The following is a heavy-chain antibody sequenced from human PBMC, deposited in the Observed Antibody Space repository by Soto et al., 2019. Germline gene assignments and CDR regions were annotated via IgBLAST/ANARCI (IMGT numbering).Heavy chain of an antibody. CDR3: ASYYYGDYVRPNWFDP. J-gene: IGHJ5*02. Sequence: SETLSLTCTVSGGSISSGGYYWSWIRQHPGKGLEWIGYIYYSGSTYYNPSLKSRVTISVDTSKNQFSLKLSSVTAADTAVYYCASYYYGDYVRPNWFDPCGQGTLVTVSS. CDR1: GGSISSGGYY. D-gene: IGHD4-17*01. V-gene: IGHV4-31*03. CDR2: IYYSGST.